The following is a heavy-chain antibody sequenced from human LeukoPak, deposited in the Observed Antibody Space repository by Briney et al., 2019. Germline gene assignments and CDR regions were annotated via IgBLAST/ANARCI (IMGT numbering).Heavy chain of an antibody. CDR2: ISYVGSNK. D-gene: IGHD3-22*01. CDR1: GFTFSSYG. V-gene: IGHV3-30*03. Sequence: GRSLRLSCAAAGFTFSSYGMHWVRQAPGKWLEWVAAISYVGSNKYYADSVKGRFTIYRDNSKNTLYLQMNSLRDEDRAIYYCARAYGNSGYYQLPIDYWGQGILVTVSS. J-gene: IGHJ4*02. CDR3: ARAYGNSGYYQLPIDY.